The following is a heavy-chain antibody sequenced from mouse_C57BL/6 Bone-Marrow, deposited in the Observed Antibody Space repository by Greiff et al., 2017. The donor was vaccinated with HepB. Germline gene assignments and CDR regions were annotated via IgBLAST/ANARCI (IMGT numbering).Heavy chain of an antibody. V-gene: IGHV1-81*01. CDR1: GYTFTSYG. Sequence: VKLMESGAELARPGASVKLSCKASGYTFTSYGISWVKQRTGQGLEWIGEIYPRSGNTYYNEKFKGKATLTADKSSSTAYMELRSLTSEDSAVYFCARWGAYYSNLYAMDYWGQGTSVTVSS. J-gene: IGHJ4*01. D-gene: IGHD2-5*01. CDR3: ARWGAYYSNLYAMDY. CDR2: IYPRSGNT.